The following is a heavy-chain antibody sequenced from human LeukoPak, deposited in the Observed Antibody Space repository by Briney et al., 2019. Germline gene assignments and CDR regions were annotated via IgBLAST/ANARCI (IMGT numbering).Heavy chain of an antibody. CDR1: GFTFNIYA. Sequence: GGSLRLSCAASGFTFNIYAMSWVRQAPGKGLEWVSAISSSGGSTYYADSVKGRFTISRDNSKNTLYLQMNSLRAEDTAVYYCASLRDPYSGRWYEQWGKGTLVRVSS. D-gene: IGHD6-13*01. CDR2: ISSSGGST. V-gene: IGHV3-23*01. J-gene: IGHJ4*02. CDR3: ASLRDPYSGRWYEQ.